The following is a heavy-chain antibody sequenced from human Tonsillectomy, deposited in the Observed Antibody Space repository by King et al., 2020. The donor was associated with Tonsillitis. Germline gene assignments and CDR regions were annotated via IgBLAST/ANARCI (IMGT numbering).Heavy chain of an antibody. CDR1: GYSFTSYW. Sequence: VQLVESGAEVKKPGESLRISCKGPGYSFTSYWISWVRQMPGKGREWRGGIDPSDSYTNYSPSFQRYVTISADKSIRTAYLQWSSLKASDTARYYCARHQGQLADYWGQGTLVTVSS. CDR2: IDPSDSYT. CDR3: ARHQGQLADY. V-gene: IGHV5-10-1*03. J-gene: IGHJ4*02. D-gene: IGHD6-6*01.